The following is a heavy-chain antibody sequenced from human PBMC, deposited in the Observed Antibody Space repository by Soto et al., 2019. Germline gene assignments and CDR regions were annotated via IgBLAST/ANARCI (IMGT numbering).Heavy chain of an antibody. J-gene: IGHJ4*02. CDR1: GGSIINYY. CDR3: AREVNRYGSTYFDI. CDR2: VYSSGRT. V-gene: IGHV4-59*01. D-gene: IGHD4-17*01. Sequence: SETLSLTCTVSGGSIINYYWTWIRQPPGKGLDWIGYVYSSGRTKFNPSLKSRVTISVDTSKNQFSLRLSSVTAADTAVYYCAREVNRYGSTYFDIWGQGTLVTVSS.